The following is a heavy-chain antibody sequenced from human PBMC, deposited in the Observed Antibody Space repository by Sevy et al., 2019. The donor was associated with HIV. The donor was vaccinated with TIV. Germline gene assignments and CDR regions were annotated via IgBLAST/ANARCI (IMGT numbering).Heavy chain of an antibody. V-gene: IGHV5-51*01. Sequence: GESLKISCKGSGYSFTSYWIGWVRQMPGKGLEWMGIIYPGDSDTRYSPSFQGQFTISADKSISTAYRQCSSLKASDTAMYYCARHERGYYGSGSYQVPYYYGMDVWGQGTTVTVSS. CDR3: ARHERGYYGSGSYQVPYYYGMDV. J-gene: IGHJ6*02. CDR2: IYPGDSDT. D-gene: IGHD3-10*01. CDR1: GYSFTSYW.